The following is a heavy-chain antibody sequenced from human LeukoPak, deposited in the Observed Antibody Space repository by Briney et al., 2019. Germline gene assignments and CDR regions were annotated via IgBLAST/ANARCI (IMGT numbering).Heavy chain of an antibody. CDR3: AREAVAGGFDY. V-gene: IGHV3-48*02. J-gene: IGHJ4*02. CDR1: GFTFSSSD. D-gene: IGHD6-19*01. Sequence: GGSLRLSCAASGFTFSSSDMNWVRQAPGKGLEWISYISRSSSTIYYAGSVKGRFTISRDNAKNSLYLQMNSLSDEDTAVYYCAREAVAGGFDYWGQGTLVTVSS. CDR2: ISRSSSTI.